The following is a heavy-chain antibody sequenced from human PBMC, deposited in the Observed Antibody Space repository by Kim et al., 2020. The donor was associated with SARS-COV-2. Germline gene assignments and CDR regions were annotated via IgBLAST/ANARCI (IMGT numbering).Heavy chain of an antibody. V-gene: IGHV1-69*13. CDR1: GGTFSSYA. CDR2: IIPIFGTA. Sequence: SVKVSCKASGGTFSSYAISWARQAPGQGLEWMGGIIPIFGTANYAQKFQGRVTITADESTSTAYMELSSLRSEDTAVYYCARGLEVYSYGYEDYYYYGMDVWGQGTTVTVSS. CDR3: ARGLEVYSYGYEDYYYYGMDV. J-gene: IGHJ6*02. D-gene: IGHD5-18*01.